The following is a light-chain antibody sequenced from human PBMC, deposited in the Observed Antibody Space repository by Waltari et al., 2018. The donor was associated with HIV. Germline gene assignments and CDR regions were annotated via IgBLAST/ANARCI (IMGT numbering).Light chain of an antibody. CDR2: EVT. CDR3: SSYTTSSSRWL. Sequence: QSALTQPASVSGSPGQSITISCTGTSSDVGAYNYVSWYQLHPGRAPNLILYEVTKRPSGVSNRFSGSKSGNTASLTISGLQADDESNYYCSSYTTSSSRWLFGGGTKLTVL. CDR1: SSDVGAYNY. J-gene: IGLJ3*02. V-gene: IGLV2-14*01.